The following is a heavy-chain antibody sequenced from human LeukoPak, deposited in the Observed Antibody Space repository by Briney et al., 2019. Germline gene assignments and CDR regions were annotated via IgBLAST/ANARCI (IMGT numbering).Heavy chain of an antibody. CDR3: AKHLVKNFYDNSGYLGAFDI. D-gene: IGHD3-22*01. V-gene: IGHV3-43*02. J-gene: IGHJ3*02. CDR1: GFTFGDYT. Sequence: PGGSLRLSCAASGFTFGDYTMHWFRQPPGRGLQWVSLITGDGGTTSYAGSVKGRFTISRDNSKNTLYLQMSTLRGEDTAVYYCAKHLVKNFYDNSGYLGAFDIWGRGTMVTVSP. CDR2: ITGDGGTT.